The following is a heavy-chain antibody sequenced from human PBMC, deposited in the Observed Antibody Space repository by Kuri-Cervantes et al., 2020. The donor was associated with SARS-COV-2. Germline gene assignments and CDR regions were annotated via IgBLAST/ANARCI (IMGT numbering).Heavy chain of an antibody. J-gene: IGHJ4*02. D-gene: IGHD3-10*01. CDR2: ISGSGETT. V-gene: IGHV3-23*01. Sequence: GGSLRPSCEASGFTFSDYYVTWIRQAPGKGLEWVSAISGSGETTHYADSVKGRFTISRDNSKTTLYLQMNSLRAEDTAVYYCGLASGSSYSPNYWGQGTLVTVSS. CDR1: GFTFSDYY. CDR3: GLASGSSYSPNY.